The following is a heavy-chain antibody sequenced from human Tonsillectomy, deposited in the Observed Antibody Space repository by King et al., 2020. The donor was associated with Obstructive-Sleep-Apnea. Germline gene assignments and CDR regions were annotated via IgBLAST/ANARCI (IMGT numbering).Heavy chain of an antibody. D-gene: IGHD2-15*01. CDR1: GFTFSSYS. J-gene: IGHJ4*02. CDR2: ISSSSSTI. V-gene: IGHV3-48*04. Sequence: VQRVESGGGLVQPGGSLRLSCAASGFTFSSYSMNWVRQAPGKGLEWVSYISSSSSTIYYAEFVKGRFTIARDNAKNSLYLQMNSMRAEDTAVYYCARDVSGCSGGSCYFFDNWGQGTLVTVSS. CDR3: ARDVSGCSGGSCYFFDN.